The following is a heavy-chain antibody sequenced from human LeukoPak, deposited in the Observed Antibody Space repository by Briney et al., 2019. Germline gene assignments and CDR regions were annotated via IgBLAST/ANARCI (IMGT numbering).Heavy chain of an antibody. D-gene: IGHD6-25*01. CDR1: GDSVSSNSAA. J-gene: IGHJ3*02. V-gene: IGHV6-1*01. Sequence: SQTLSLTCAISGDSVSSNSAAWNWIRQSPSRGLEWLGRTYYRSKWYNDYAVSVKSRITINPDTSKNQFSLQLNSVTPEDTAVYYCASSSAAEELVAGAFDIWGQGTMVTVSS. CDR2: TYYRSKWYN. CDR3: ASSSAAEELVAGAFDI.